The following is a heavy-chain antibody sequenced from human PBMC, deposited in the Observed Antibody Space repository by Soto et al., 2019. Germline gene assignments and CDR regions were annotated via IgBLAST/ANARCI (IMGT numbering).Heavy chain of an antibody. Sequence: ASVKVSCKASGYTFTSYGISWVRQAPGQGLEWMGWIIAYNGNTNYAQKLQGRVTMTTDTSTSTAYMELRSLRSDDTAVYYCARDPLSNYYDSSGYFWFDPWGQGTLVTVSS. CDR2: IIAYNGNT. CDR1: GYTFTSYG. J-gene: IGHJ5*02. D-gene: IGHD3-22*01. CDR3: ARDPLSNYYDSSGYFWFDP. V-gene: IGHV1-18*01.